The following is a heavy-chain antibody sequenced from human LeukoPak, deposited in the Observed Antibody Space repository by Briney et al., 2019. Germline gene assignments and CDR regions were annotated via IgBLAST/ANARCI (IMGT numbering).Heavy chain of an antibody. CDR1: GYTFTGYY. D-gene: IGHD3-16*02. Sequence: GASVKVSCKASGYTFTGYYMHWVRQAPGQGLEWMGWINTNTGNPTYAQGFTGRFVFSLDTSVSTAYLQISSLKAEDTAVYYCARGPIRLRLGELSFHYWGQGTLVTVSS. CDR3: ARGPIRLRLGELSFHY. V-gene: IGHV7-4-1*02. J-gene: IGHJ4*02. CDR2: INTNTGNP.